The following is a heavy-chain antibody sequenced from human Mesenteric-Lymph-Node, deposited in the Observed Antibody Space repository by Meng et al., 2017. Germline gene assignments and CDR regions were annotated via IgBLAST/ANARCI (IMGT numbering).Heavy chain of an antibody. CDR3: TRGSYSSGWYESVYFDY. CDR2: IKQDGSAE. J-gene: IGHJ4*02. Sequence: GESLKISCAASGFTFSTYWMSWARQAPGKGLEYVGNIKQDGSAEYFVDSVKGRFTISRDDSKSIAYLQMNSLKTEDTAVYYCTRGSYSSGWYESVYFDYWGQGTLVTVSS. D-gene: IGHD6-19*01. V-gene: IGHV3-7*03. CDR1: GFTFSTYW.